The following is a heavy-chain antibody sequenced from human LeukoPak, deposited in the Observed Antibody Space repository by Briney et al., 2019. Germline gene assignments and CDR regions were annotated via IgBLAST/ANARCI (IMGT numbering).Heavy chain of an antibody. D-gene: IGHD1-26*01. CDR2: ISYDGSNK. Sequence: GGSLRLSCAASGFTFSSYAMHWVRQAPGKGLEWVAVISYDGSNKYYADSVKGRFTISRDNAKNSLYLQMNSLRAEDTAVYYCARGEGVGADYYMDVWGKGTTVTVSS. J-gene: IGHJ6*03. CDR1: GFTFSSYA. V-gene: IGHV3-30-3*01. CDR3: ARGEGVGADYYMDV.